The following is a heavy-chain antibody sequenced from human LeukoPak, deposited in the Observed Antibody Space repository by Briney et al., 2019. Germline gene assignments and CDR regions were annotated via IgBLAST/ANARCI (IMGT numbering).Heavy chain of an antibody. D-gene: IGHD3-10*01. CDR2: ISGGGDAT. Sequence: PGGSLRLSCTVSGFTVSSNSMSWVRQAPGKGLEWVSSISGGGDATYYADSVKGRFTISRDNSKNTLYLQMNSLRAEDTAVYYCARDSSMLRGPMVIYYFDFWGQGTLVTVSS. J-gene: IGHJ4*02. V-gene: IGHV3-23*01. CDR1: GFTVSSNS. CDR3: ARDSSMLRGPMVIYYFDF.